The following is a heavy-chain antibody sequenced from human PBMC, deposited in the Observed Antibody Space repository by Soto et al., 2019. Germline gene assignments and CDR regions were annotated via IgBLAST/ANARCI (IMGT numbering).Heavy chain of an antibody. Sequence: RSHTLSLTCAISGDSVSGNSAAWNWIRQSPSRGLEWLGRTYYRSRWYNDYAVSVKSRITVTPDTSKNQFSLHLNSVTPEDTAVYYCASEFPYHVSSDRYLDYWGQGALVTVSS. D-gene: IGHD6-19*01. CDR1: GDSVSGNSAA. V-gene: IGHV6-1*01. CDR2: TYYRSRWYN. J-gene: IGHJ4*02. CDR3: ASEFPYHVSSDRYLDY.